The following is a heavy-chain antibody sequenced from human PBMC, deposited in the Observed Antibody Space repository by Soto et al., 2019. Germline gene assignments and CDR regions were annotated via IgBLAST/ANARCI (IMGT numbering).Heavy chain of an antibody. CDR1: GFTVSTKY. V-gene: IGHV3-66*01. CDR3: ARDPWAADY. J-gene: IGHJ4*02. Sequence: EVQLVESGGGLVQPGGSLRLSCAASGFTVSTKYMSGVRQAPGKGLEWVSVIYSGGSTFYADSVRGRFTISRDNSKNTVNIQMNSLSAEDTAVYYCARDPWAADYWGQGTLVTVSS. CDR2: IYSGGST. D-gene: IGHD3-16*01.